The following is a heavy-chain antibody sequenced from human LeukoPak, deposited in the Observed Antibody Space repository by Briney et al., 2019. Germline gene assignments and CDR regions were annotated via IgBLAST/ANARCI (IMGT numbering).Heavy chain of an antibody. Sequence: PGASVKVSCKASGGTFSSYAISWVRQAPGQGLEWMGRIIPILGIANYAQKFQGRVTITADKSTSTAYMELSSLRSDDTAVYYCARDGGSGSYYYYGMDVWGQGTTVTVSS. J-gene: IGHJ6*02. CDR1: GGTFSSYA. V-gene: IGHV1-69*04. CDR3: ARDGGSGSYYYYGMDV. D-gene: IGHD3-10*01. CDR2: IIPILGIA.